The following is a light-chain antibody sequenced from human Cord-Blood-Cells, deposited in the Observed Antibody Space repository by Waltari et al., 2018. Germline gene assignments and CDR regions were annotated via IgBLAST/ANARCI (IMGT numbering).Light chain of an antibody. J-gene: IGLJ2*01. V-gene: IGLV2-11*01. CDR2: DVS. CDR3: CSYAGSYTRV. CDR1: SGDVGGHHY. Sequence: QAAQTQTRTVSGAPGEAVTIPCTGSSGDVGGHHYSSWYKHPPGKAPKLMIYDVSKRPSGVPDRFSGSKSRNTASLTISGLQAEYEAHYYCCSYAGSYTRVFGGGTKLTVL.